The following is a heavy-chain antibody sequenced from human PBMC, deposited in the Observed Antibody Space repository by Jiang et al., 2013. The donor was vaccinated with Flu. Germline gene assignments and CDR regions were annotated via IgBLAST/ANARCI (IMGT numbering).Heavy chain of an antibody. V-gene: IGHV1-69*01. D-gene: IGHD4-17*01. CDR3: YGDHPQDYYGMDV. J-gene: IGHJ6*02. Sequence: YAQKFQGRVTITADESTSTAYMELSSLRSEDTAVYYCYGDHPQDYYGMDVWGQGTTVTVSS.